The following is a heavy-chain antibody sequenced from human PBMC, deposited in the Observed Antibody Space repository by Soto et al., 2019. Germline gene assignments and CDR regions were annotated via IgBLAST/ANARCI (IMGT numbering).Heavy chain of an antibody. D-gene: IGHD3-22*01. CDR3: ARFDSSGYYYDQDYYYGMDV. J-gene: IGHJ6*02. CDR1: GFTFSSYG. CDR2: IWYDGSNK. V-gene: IGHV3-33*01. Sequence: GGSLRLSCAASGFTFSSYGMHWVRQAPGKGLEWVAVIWYDGSNKYYADSVKGRFTISRDNSKNTLYLQMNSLRAEDTAVYYCARFDSSGYYYDQDYYYGMDVWGQGTTVTVSS.